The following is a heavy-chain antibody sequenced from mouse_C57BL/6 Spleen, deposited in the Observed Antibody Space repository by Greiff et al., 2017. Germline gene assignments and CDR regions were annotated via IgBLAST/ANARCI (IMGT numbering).Heavy chain of an antibody. J-gene: IGHJ3*01. V-gene: IGHV2-9-1*01. CDR3: ARNRDGSSYVWFAY. D-gene: IGHD1-1*01. Sequence: QVQLKESGPGLVAPSQSLSITCTVSGFSLTSYAISWVRQPPGKGLEWLGVIWTGGGTNYNSALKSRLGISKENSKSQVFLKMNSLQTDDTARYYYARNRDGSSYVWFAYWGQGTLVTVSA. CDR1: GFSLTSYA. CDR2: IWTGGGT.